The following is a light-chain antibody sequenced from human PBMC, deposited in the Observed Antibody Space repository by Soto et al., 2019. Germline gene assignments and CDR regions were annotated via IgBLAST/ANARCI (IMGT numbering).Light chain of an antibody. V-gene: IGKV3-20*01. J-gene: IGKJ4*01. CDR2: GAS. CDR1: QTVSSSY. Sequence: EVVLTQSPGTLSLSPGERATLSCRASQTVSSSYLAWYQQKPGQAPRLLIYGASSRATGIPDRFSGSGSGKDFALTVSRLEPQDFAVYPCQQYGSSPLTFGGGTKVEIK. CDR3: QQYGSSPLT.